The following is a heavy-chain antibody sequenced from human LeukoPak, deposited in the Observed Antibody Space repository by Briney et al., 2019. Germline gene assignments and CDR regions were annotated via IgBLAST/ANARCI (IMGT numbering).Heavy chain of an antibody. CDR1: GGTVITYT. CDR2: IIPTIPLI. V-gene: IGHV1-69*16. CDR3: AGLRSDHHLEI. J-gene: IGHJ3*02. Sequence: GASVKVSCKTSGGTVITYTVNWVRQAPGQGLEWMGDIIPTIPLIHYAQKFQDRLSIITDESTNTAYMELSSLTSEDTAMYYCAGLRSDHHLEIWGQGTMVAVSS.